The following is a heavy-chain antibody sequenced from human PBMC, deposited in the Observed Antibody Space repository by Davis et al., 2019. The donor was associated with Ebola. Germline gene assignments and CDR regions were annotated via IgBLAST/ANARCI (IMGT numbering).Heavy chain of an antibody. Sequence: GESLKISCAASGFTFSSYWMHWVRQAPGKGLVWVSRISSDGSSTSYADSVKGRFTISRDNAKNTLYLQKNSLRVEDTAVYYSAREMATTNDAFDIWGQGTMVSVSS. CDR2: ISSDGSST. V-gene: IGHV3-74*01. J-gene: IGHJ3*02. CDR3: AREMATTNDAFDI. D-gene: IGHD5-24*01. CDR1: GFTFSSYW.